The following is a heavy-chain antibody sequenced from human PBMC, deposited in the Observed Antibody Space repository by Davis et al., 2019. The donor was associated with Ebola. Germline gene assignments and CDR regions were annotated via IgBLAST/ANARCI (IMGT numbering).Heavy chain of an antibody. V-gene: IGHV3-33*08. CDR2: IWYDGSNK. J-gene: IGHJ4*02. CDR3: AREEKRWGSAHDS. Sequence: GESLKISCAASGFTFSSYGMHWVRQAPGKGLEWVAVIWYDGSNKYYADSVKGRYTISRDNSKNTLYLQMNSLGPDDTAVYYCAREEKRWGSAHDSWGQGTLVTVSS. D-gene: IGHD3-16*01. CDR1: GFTFSSYG.